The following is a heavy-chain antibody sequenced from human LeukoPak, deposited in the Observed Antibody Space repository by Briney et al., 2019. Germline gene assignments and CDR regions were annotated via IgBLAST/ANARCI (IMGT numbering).Heavy chain of an antibody. D-gene: IGHD5-18*01. J-gene: IGHJ4*02. Sequence: GGSLRLSCAASGFTFSSYGMHWVRQAPGKGLEWVAFIRYDGSNKYYADSVKGRFTISRDNSKNTLYLQMNSLRAEDTAAYYCAKEASRGSSFAYTPIEKPYYLDYWGQGTLVTVSS. CDR2: IRYDGSNK. CDR3: AKEASRGSSFAYTPIEKPYYLDY. V-gene: IGHV3-30*02. CDR1: GFTFSSYG.